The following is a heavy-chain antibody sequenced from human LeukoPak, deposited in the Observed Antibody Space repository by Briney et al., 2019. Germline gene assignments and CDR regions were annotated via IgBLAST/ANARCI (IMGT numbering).Heavy chain of an antibody. CDR2: IWYDGSNK. CDR3: ARGPAPYYYYGMDV. V-gene: IGHV3-33*01. CDR1: GFTFSSYG. Sequence: GGSLRLSCAASGFTFSSYGMHWVRQAPGKGLEWVAVIWYDGSNKYYADSVKGRFTISRDNSKNTLYLQMNSLRAADTAVYYCARGPAPYYYYGMDVWGQGTTVTVSS. J-gene: IGHJ6*02.